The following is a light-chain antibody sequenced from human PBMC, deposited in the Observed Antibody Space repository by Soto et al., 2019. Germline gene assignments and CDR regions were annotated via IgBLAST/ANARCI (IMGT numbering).Light chain of an antibody. CDR1: QIVSSY. CDR2: DAS. V-gene: IGKV3-11*01. J-gene: IGKJ5*01. Sequence: EIVLTQSPATLSLSPGERATLSCRASQIVSSYLAWYQHKPGQAPRLLIYDASNRATGIPARFSGSGSGTDFTLTISSREPEDFAVYYCQQRTDWPPAVTFGQGTRLEIK. CDR3: QQRTDWPPAVT.